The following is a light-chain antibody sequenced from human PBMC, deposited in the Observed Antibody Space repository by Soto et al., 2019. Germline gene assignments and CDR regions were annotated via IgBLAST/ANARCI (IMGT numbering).Light chain of an antibody. CDR2: DAS. CDR1: QSVTSN. J-gene: IGKJ1*01. Sequence: EIVMTQSPATLSVSPGERATLCCRASQSVTSNFAWYQQKPGQAPRLLIYDASTRATGIPARFSGSGSGTEFTLTISSLQSEDFAVYYCQQYNNWPPWTFGRGTKVDIK. CDR3: QQYNNWPPWT. V-gene: IGKV3-15*01.